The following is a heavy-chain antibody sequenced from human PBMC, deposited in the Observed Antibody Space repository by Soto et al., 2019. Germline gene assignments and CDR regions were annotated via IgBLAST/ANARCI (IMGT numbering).Heavy chain of an antibody. J-gene: IGHJ1*01. CDR3: ARTYCSGGSCYPYFQH. CDR1: GGTFSSYA. CDR2: IIPIFGTA. V-gene: IGHV1-69*12. D-gene: IGHD2-15*01. Sequence: QVQLVQSGAEVKKPGSSVKVSCKASGGTFSSYAISWVRQAPGQGLEWMGGIIPIFGTANYAQKFQGRVTITADESTSTAYMELSSLRSEDTAVYYCARTYCSGGSCYPYFQHWGQGSLVTVSS.